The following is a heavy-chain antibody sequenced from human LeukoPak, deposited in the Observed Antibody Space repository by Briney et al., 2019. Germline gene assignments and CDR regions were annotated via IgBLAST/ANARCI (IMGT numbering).Heavy chain of an antibody. V-gene: IGHV4-61*02. CDR3: ARGPRDGYNYDFDY. CDR2: IYTSGST. CDR1: GGSISSGSYY. Sequence: SETLSLTCTVSGGSISSGSYYWSWIRQPAGKGLEWIGRIYTSGSTNYNPSLKSRVTISVDTSKNQFSLKLSSVTAADTAVYYCARGPRDGYNYDFDYWGQGTLVTVSS. J-gene: IGHJ4*02. D-gene: IGHD5-24*01.